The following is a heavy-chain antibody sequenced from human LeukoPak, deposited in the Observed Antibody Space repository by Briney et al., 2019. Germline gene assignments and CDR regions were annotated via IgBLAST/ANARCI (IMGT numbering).Heavy chain of an antibody. V-gene: IGHV1-18*01. CDR3: AREAPEGYCSSTSCYVFDY. Sequence: ASVKVSCKASGYTFTSYNVSWVRQAPGQGFEWMGWISAYNGNTNYAQKLQGRVTMTTDTSTSTAYMELRSLRSDDTAVYYCAREAPEGYCSSTSCYVFDYWGQGTLVTVSS. D-gene: IGHD2-2*01. J-gene: IGHJ4*02. CDR1: GYTFTSYN. CDR2: ISAYNGNT.